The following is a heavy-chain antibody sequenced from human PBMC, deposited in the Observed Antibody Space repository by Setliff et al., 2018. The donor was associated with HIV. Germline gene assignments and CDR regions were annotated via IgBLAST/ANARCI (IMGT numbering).Heavy chain of an antibody. Sequence: KPSETLSLTCAVSGGSISSSDWWTWVRQPPGRGLEWIGEIHHSGRTNYNPSLKSRVTISVDQSENQFSLRLSSVTAADTAVYYCARSSYCSGGGCSTFAYWGQGTLVTV. V-gene: IGHV4-4*02. J-gene: IGHJ4*02. CDR3: ARSSYCSGGGCSTFAY. CDR2: IHHSGRT. D-gene: IGHD2-15*01. CDR1: GGSISSSDW.